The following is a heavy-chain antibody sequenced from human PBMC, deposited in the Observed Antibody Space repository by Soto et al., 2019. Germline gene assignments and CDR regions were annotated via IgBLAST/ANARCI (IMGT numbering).Heavy chain of an antibody. J-gene: IGHJ5*02. V-gene: IGHV4-30-2*01. CDR3: ARVGYGSGTWRFDP. CDR1: GGSISSGGYS. D-gene: IGHD3-10*01. Sequence: SETLSLTCAVSGGSISSGGYSWSWIRQPPGKGLEWIGYIYHSGSTYYNPSLKSRVTISVDRSKNQFSLKLSSVTAADTAVYYCARVGYGSGTWRFDPWGKGTLVTVS. CDR2: IYHSGST.